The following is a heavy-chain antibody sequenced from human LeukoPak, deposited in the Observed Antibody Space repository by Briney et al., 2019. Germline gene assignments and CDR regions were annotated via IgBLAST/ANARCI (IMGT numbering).Heavy chain of an antibody. J-gene: IGHJ5*02. CDR1: GFTFSSYS. V-gene: IGHV3-21*01. D-gene: IGHD4-4*01. CDR2: ISSSSSYI. Sequence: GGSLRLSCAASGFTFSSYSMNWVRQAPGEGLEWVSSISSSSSYIYYADSLKGRFTISRDNAKNSLYLQMNSLRAEDTAVYYCARVLSVTTWSWFDPWGQGTLVTVSS. CDR3: ARVLSVTTWSWFDP.